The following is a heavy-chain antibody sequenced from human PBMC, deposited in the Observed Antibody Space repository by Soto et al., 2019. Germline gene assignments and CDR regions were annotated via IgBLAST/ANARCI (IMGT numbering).Heavy chain of an antibody. CDR1: GFSFNNYI. CDR3: AKAGANSSTCHSNWCDP. V-gene: IGHV3-23*01. D-gene: IGHD6-13*01. CDR2: ISDTGGST. J-gene: IGHJ5*01. Sequence: EVQLLESGGALVPPGGSLRLSCAASGFSFNNYIMNWVRQAPGKGLEWVSGISDTGGSTDYEDSVKGRFTISRDNSRNTLFLQMNRLRAGDTAMYYCAKAGANSSTCHSNWCDPWGQGTWVTVSS.